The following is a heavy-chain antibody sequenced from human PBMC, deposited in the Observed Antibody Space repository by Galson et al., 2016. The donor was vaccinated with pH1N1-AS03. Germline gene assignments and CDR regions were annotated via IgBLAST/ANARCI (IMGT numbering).Heavy chain of an antibody. CDR3: ARAAAGTASLV. Sequence: SVKVSCKASGYIFTGFYVHWVRQAPGQGLEWMGWINTDSGVTNYAQKLQGRVTMTTDTSTSTAYMELRSLRSDDTAVYYCARAAAGTASLVWGQGTLVTVSS. CDR2: INTDSGVT. CDR1: GYIFTGFY. J-gene: IGHJ4*02. D-gene: IGHD6-13*01. V-gene: IGHV1-18*04.